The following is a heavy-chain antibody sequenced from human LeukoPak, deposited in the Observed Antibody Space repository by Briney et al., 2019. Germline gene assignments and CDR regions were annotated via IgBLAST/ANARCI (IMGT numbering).Heavy chain of an antibody. D-gene: IGHD3-3*01. Sequence: ASVKVSCTVSGYTLTELSMHWVRQAPGKGLEWMGGFDPEDGETIYAQKFQGRVTMTTDTSTSTAYMELRSLRSDDTAVYYCARDARKPYDFWSGYWDFDPWGQGTLVTVSS. V-gene: IGHV1-24*01. CDR3: ARDARKPYDFWSGYWDFDP. J-gene: IGHJ5*02. CDR1: GYTLTELS. CDR2: FDPEDGET.